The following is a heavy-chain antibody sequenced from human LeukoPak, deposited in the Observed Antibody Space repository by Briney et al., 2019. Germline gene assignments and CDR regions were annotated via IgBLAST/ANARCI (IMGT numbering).Heavy chain of an antibody. CDR3: ARETVQGLDPYYYGMDV. D-gene: IGHD3-10*02. V-gene: IGHV4-39*07. CDR2: IYYSGST. J-gene: IGHJ6*02. Sequence: SSETLSLTCTVSGGSISSSGYYWGWIRQPPGKGLEWIGSIYYSGSTYYKPSLKSRVTISVDTSKNQFSLKLSSVTAADTAVYYCARETVQGLDPYYYGMDVWGQGTTVTVSS. CDR1: GGSISSSGYY.